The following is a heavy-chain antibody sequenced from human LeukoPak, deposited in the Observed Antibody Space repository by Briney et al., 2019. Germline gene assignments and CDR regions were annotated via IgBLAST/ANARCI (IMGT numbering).Heavy chain of an antibody. CDR1: GYTFTSYG. J-gene: IGHJ4*02. CDR2: ISTYNGNT. D-gene: IGHD3-22*01. V-gene: IGHV1-18*01. Sequence: ASVKVSCKASGYTFTSYGISWVRQTPGQGLEWMGWISTYNGNTNYAQKLQGRVTMTTDTSTSTAYMELRSLRSEDTAVYYCARGRPNYYDSSGPFFDYWGQGTLVTVSS. CDR3: ARGRPNYYDSSGPFFDY.